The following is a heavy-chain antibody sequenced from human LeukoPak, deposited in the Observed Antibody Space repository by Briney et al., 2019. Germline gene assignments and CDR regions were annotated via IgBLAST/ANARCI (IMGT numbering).Heavy chain of an antibody. V-gene: IGHV4-59*01. CDR3: ARDASSWSGWFDP. D-gene: IGHD6-13*01. CDR1: GGSIKSYF. CDR2: IYYSGST. Sequence: SETLSLTCTVSGGSIKSYFWSWIRQPPEKGLEWIGYIYYSGSTNYNPSLKSRVTISVDTSKNQFSLKLRSVTAADSAVYYCARDASSWSGWFDPWGQGILVTVSS. J-gene: IGHJ5*02.